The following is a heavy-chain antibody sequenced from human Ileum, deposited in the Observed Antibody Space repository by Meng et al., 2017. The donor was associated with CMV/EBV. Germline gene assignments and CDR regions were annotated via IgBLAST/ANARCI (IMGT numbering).Heavy chain of an antibody. V-gene: IGHV7-4-1*02. Sequence: QVHLEQSGSEWKKPWASVKGSCKASGYAFNTYAMTWVRQAPGQGLEWLGWINTKTGNPTYAQAFTGQLVFSLDTSVNTAFLQISSLKPEDTAVYYCARGSILRGDMSFDSWGQGTLVTVSS. D-gene: IGHD6-6*01. CDR3: ARGSILRGDMSFDS. J-gene: IGHJ5*01. CDR2: INTKTGNP. CDR1: GYAFNTYA.